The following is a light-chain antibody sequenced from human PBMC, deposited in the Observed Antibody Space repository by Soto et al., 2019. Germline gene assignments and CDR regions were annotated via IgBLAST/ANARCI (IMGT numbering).Light chain of an antibody. J-gene: IGKJ5*01. V-gene: IGKV3-11*01. CDR3: QQRSNWPIT. Sequence: DIVLTQSPATLSLSPGERAPLYCRASQSVSSYLAWYQQKPGQAPRLLIYDASNRATGIPARFSGSGSGTDFTLTISSLEPEDFAVYYCQQRSNWPITFGQGTLRE. CDR2: DAS. CDR1: QSVSSY.